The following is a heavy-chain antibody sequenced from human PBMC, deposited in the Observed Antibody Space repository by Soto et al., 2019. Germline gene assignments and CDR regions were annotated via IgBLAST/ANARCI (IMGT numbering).Heavy chain of an antibody. CDR1: GFTFRNYA. CDR3: ARGEVTNYDASFPHD. D-gene: IGHD3-22*01. J-gene: IGHJ4*02. CDR2: VSYDENNK. V-gene: IGHV3-30-3*01. Sequence: QVQLMESGGGVVQPGRSLRLSCAASGFTFRNYAMHWVRQAPGKGPEWVAVVSYDENNKYYADSVKGRCTISRDNSKNTVHLQMNSLRVEDTAVYYCARGEVTNYDASFPHDWGQGTLVTVFS.